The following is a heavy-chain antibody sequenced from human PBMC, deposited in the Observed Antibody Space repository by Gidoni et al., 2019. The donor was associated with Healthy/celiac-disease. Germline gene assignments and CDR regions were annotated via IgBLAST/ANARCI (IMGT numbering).Heavy chain of an antibody. CDR1: GFTFNSSA. Sequence: QMQLVQSGPEVKKPGTSVKVSCKASGFTFNSSAMQWVRQARGQRLEWIGWIVVVSGNTTYAQKFQDRVTITSDMSTSTAYMELSSLRSEDTAVYYCAAVGAAAGAYYFDYWGQGTLVTVSS. V-gene: IGHV1-58*02. J-gene: IGHJ4*02. CDR3: AAVGAAAGAYYFDY. CDR2: IVVVSGNT. D-gene: IGHD6-13*01.